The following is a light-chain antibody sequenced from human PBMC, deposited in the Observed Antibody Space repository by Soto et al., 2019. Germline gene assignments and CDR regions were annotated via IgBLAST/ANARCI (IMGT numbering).Light chain of an antibody. J-gene: IGLJ3*02. Sequence: QLVLTQPPSASGTPGQRVTISCSGSRSNIGSNTVNWYQQLPGTAPKLLIYSNNQRPSGVPDRFSGSKSGTSASLAISGLQSEDEAEYYCAVWDDSLSGWVFGGGTKVTVL. CDR3: AVWDDSLSGWV. V-gene: IGLV1-44*01. CDR2: SNN. CDR1: RSNIGSNT.